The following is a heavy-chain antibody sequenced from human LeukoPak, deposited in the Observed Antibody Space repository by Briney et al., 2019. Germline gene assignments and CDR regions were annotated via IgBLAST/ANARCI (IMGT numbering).Heavy chain of an antibody. V-gene: IGHV4-39*01. CDR1: GGSFGTSSYY. Sequence: PSETLSLTCTVSGGSFGTSSYYWGWVRQPPGKGLEWIGSVYYSGTTYYNPSLKSRVTISVDTSKNQFSLKLSSVTAADTAVYYCARLPGTNWMGEYYFDYWGQGTLVTVSS. CDR3: ARLPGTNWMGEYYFDY. CDR2: VYYSGTT. D-gene: IGHD3-16*01. J-gene: IGHJ4*02.